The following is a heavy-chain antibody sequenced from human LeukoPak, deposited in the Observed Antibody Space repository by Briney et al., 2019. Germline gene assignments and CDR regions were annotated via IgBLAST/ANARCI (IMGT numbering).Heavy chain of an antibody. CDR3: ARDPGSSWYHSYFDY. CDR2: ISYDGSNK. D-gene: IGHD6-13*01. V-gene: IGHV3-30-3*01. Sequence: GSLRLSCAASGFTFSSYAMHWVRQAPGKGLEWVAVISYDGSNKYYADCVKGRFTISRDNSKNTLYLQMNSLRAEDTAVYYCARDPGSSWYHSYFDYWGQGTLVTVSS. J-gene: IGHJ4*02. CDR1: GFTFSSYA.